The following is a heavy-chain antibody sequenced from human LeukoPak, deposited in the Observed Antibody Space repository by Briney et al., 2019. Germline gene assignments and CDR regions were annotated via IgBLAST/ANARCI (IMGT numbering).Heavy chain of an antibody. V-gene: IGHV3-23*01. CDR3: ARVGYSGYDYDY. D-gene: IGHD5-12*01. Sequence: GGSLRLSCTASGYTFSSYAMTWVRQAPGEGLEWVSAISGSGANTYYADSVKGRFAASRDNSKDTLYLQMNSLRAEDTAVYYCARVGYSGYDYDYWGQGTLVTVSS. CDR1: GYTFSSYA. J-gene: IGHJ4*02. CDR2: ISGSGANT.